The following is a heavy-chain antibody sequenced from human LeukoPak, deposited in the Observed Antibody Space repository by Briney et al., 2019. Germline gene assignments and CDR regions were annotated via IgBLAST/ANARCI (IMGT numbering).Heavy chain of an antibody. CDR2: ISYSGNA. J-gene: IGHJ4*02. V-gene: IGHV4-39*01. CDR3: ARNLGQTWGTVTTDLWYFDH. Sequence: SETLSLTCTVPGASIITTNYYWGWIRQPPGKGLEWIGSISYSGNAYYHPSLRSRLSISMDASKNQFSLKVRSVTAADTAVYYCARNLGQTWGTVTTDLWYFDHWGQGTLVPVSS. D-gene: IGHD4-11*01. CDR1: GASIITTNYY.